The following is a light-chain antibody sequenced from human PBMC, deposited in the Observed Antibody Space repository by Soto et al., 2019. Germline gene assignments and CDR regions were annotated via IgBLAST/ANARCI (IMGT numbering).Light chain of an antibody. V-gene: IGLV1-40*01. Sequence: QSVLTQPPSVSGAPGQRVTISCTGSSSNIGAGYDVHWYQQLPGTAPKLLIYGNSNRPSGVPDRLSGSKSGTSASLAIAGLAAEDEVDYYCRPYDIGLSGVVFAGGTELSVL. J-gene: IGLJ2*01. CDR1: SSNIGAGYD. CDR2: GNS. CDR3: RPYDIGLSGVV.